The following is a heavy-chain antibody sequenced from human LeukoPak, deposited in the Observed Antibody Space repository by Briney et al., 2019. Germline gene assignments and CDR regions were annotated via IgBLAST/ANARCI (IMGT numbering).Heavy chain of an antibody. CDR2: ISYSGST. V-gene: IGHV4-59*01. D-gene: IGHD1-26*01. CDR3: ARDNGSGSHFDY. CDR1: GGSISTYY. Sequence: SETLSLTCTVSGGSISTYYWTWIRQPPGKGLEWIGYISYSGSTNYNPSLKSRVTISVDTSKNQFSLKLTSVTAADTAVYYCARDNGSGSHFDYWGQGTLVTVSS. J-gene: IGHJ4*02.